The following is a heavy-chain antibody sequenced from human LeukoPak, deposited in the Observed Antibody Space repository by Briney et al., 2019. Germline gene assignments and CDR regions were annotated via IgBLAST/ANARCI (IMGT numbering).Heavy chain of an antibody. D-gene: IGHD6-6*01. CDR2: IIPIFGTA. CDR3: ARDGRFEYSHLYYFDY. J-gene: IGHJ4*02. CDR1: GGTFSSYA. Sequence: EASVKVSCKASGGTFSSYAISWVRQAPGQGLEWMGGIIPIFGTANYAQKFQGRVTITADESTSTAYMELTSLRSDDTATYYCARDGRFEYSHLYYFDYWGQGTLVTVSS. V-gene: IGHV1-69*01.